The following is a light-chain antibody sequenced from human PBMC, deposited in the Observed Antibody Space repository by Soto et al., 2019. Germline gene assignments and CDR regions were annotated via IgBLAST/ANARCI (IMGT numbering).Light chain of an antibody. CDR3: SSYAGSNNLYV. CDR1: TNDVGAYNY. CDR2: EVS. Sequence: QSALTQPASVSGSPGHSISIFCTGTTNDVGAYNYVSWYQQHPGKAPKLMIYEVSKRPSGVPDRFSGSKSGNTASLTVSGLQAEDEADYYCSSYAGSNNLYVFGTGTKLTVL. V-gene: IGLV2-8*01. J-gene: IGLJ1*01.